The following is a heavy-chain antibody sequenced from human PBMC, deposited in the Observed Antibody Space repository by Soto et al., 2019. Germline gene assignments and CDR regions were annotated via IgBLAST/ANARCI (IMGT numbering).Heavy chain of an antibody. CDR1: GFVSANYN. D-gene: IGHD3-10*01. CDR3: ATDYGSNWRL. V-gene: IGHV1-3*01. CDR2: INAANGNT. Sequence: ASVKVSCKASGFVSANYNFHWVRQAPGQSLEWMGRINAANGNTQYSQNFQGRVTFTSDASASTAFMELTNLRFEDKAMYYCATDYGSNWRLWGQGTLVTVSS. J-gene: IGHJ4*02.